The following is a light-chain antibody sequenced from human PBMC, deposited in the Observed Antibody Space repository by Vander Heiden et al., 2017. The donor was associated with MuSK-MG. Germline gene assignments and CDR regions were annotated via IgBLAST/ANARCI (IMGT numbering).Light chain of an antibody. CDR3: QSYDSSLSGSV. V-gene: IGLV1-40*01. CDR1: RSNIGAGYD. J-gene: IGLJ3*02. CDR2: GNS. Sequence: QSVLTQPPSVSGAPGQRVTISCPGSRSNIGAGYDVHWYQQLPGAAPKLLIYGNSNRPSVVPDRFSGSKSGTSASLAITGLQAEDEADYYCQSYDSSLSGSVFGGGTKLTVL.